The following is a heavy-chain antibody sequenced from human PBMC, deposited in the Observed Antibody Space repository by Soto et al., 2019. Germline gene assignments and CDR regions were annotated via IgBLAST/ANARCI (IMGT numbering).Heavy chain of an antibody. CDR2: VSTSGRST. CDR1: GFIFSEST. V-gene: IGHV3-64D*06. CDR3: VKQAHGLDGVAFDY. D-gene: IGHD3-16*01. J-gene: IGHJ4*02. Sequence: GGSLRLSCSASGFIFSESTIYWVRQVPGKGLEAISAVSTSGRSTYYADSVKDRFTISRDNSKNTLFLQMGSLRPEDTAIYYCVKQAHGLDGVAFDYWGQGTQVTVSS.